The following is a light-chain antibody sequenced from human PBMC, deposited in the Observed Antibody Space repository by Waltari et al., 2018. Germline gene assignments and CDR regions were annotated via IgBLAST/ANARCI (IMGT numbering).Light chain of an antibody. CDR3: SSYTSSSTL. CDR2: DVS. J-gene: IGLJ3*02. V-gene: IGLV2-14*03. Sequence: QSALTQPASVSGSPGQSNTISCTGTSSDVGGYNYVSWNQQHPGKAHKLMIYDVSNRPPGVSNRFSGSKSSNTASLTISGLQAEDEADYYCSSYTSSSTLFGGGTKLTVL. CDR1: SSDVGGYNY.